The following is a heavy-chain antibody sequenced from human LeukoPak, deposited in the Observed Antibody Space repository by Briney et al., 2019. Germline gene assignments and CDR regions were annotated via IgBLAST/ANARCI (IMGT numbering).Heavy chain of an antibody. D-gene: IGHD2-2*01. V-gene: IGHV3-30-3*01. J-gene: IGHJ5*02. CDR3: ARAGEDVVLGPAPVGGSPYNWFDP. Sequence: GGSLRLSCAASGFTFSHYAMHWVRQAPGKGLEWVAVISYHGIDKYYADSVKGRFTISRDSSKNALYLQMNSLRPEDTAVYYCARAGEDVVLGPAPVGGSPYNWFDPWGQGTLVTVSS. CDR1: GFTFSHYA. CDR2: ISYHGIDK.